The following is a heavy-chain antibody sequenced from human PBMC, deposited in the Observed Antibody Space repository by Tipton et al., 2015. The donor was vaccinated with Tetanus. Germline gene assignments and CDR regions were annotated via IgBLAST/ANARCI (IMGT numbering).Heavy chain of an antibody. V-gene: IGHV4-31*11. CDR3: ARDQGGGRVVRLNWFDP. Sequence: TLSLTCAVYGGSFSAYYWNWIRQRPGKGPEWIGYIYYSGSTYYNPSLKSRLSMPVDTSKNQFSLNLTSVTAADTAVYYCARDQGGGRVVRLNWFDPWGQGTLVTVSS. D-gene: IGHD6-6*01. CDR2: IYYSGST. J-gene: IGHJ5*02. CDR1: GGSFSAYY.